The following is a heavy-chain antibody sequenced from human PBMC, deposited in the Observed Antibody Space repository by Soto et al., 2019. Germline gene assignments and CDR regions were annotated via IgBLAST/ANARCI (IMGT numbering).Heavy chain of an antibody. CDR3: ARGFGYSSSWTTSYYYYGMDV. CDR2: INPNSGGT. V-gene: IGHV1-2*04. Sequence: ASVKVSCKASGYSFTAYSLYWVRQAPGQGPEWMGWINPNSGGTSYAQKFQGWVTMTRDTAISTAYMELSRLRSDDTAVYYCARGFGYSSSWTTSYYYYGMDVWGQGTTVTVSS. CDR1: GYSFTAYS. D-gene: IGHD6-13*01. J-gene: IGHJ6*02.